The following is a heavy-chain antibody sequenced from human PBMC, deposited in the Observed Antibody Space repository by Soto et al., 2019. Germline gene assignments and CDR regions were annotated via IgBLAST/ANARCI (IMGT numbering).Heavy chain of an antibody. CDR3: ARGGRCSGGSCYSPYYYGMDV. CDR1: GGSISSYY. CDR2: IYYSGST. V-gene: IGHV4-59*01. J-gene: IGHJ6*02. Sequence: SETLSLTCTVSGGSISSYYWSWIRQPPGKGLEWIGYIYYSGSTNYNPSLKSRVTISVDTSKNQYSLKLSSVTTADTAVYYCARGGRCSGGSCYSPYYYGMDVWGQGTTVTVSS. D-gene: IGHD2-15*01.